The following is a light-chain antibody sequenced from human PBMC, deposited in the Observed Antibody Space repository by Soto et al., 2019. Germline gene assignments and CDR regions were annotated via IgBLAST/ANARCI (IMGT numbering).Light chain of an antibody. CDR2: AAS. CDR1: RSVSSY. V-gene: IGKV3-20*01. Sequence: PGERATLSCRASRSVSSYLAWYQQKPGQAPRLLIYAASNRAAGIPARFSGSGSGTDFTLTINRLEPEDFAVFFCQQYGTPPFTFGPGTKVDIK. CDR3: QQYGTPPFT. J-gene: IGKJ3*01.